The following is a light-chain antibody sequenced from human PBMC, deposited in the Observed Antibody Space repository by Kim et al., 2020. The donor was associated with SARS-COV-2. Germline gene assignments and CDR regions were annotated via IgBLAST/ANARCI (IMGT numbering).Light chain of an antibody. Sequence: GQSITISCTGTSSDVGGYNYVAWYQQHPGKAPKIMIYDVSNRPSGVSNRFSGSKSGNTASLTISGLQAEDEADYYCSSYTSSSNYVFGTGTKVTVL. V-gene: IGLV2-14*03. CDR2: DVS. CDR1: SSDVGGYNY. CDR3: SSYTSSSNYV. J-gene: IGLJ1*01.